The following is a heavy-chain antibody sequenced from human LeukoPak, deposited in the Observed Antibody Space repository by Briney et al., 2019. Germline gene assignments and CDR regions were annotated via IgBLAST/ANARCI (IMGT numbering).Heavy chain of an antibody. D-gene: IGHD6-13*01. Sequence: SETLSLTCTVSGGSISSGGYYWSWIRQPPGKGLEWIGYMYHSGSTNYNPSLKSRVTISVDTSKNQFSLKLSSVTAADTAVYYCARHSAHSSTNDAFDIWGQGTMVTVSS. J-gene: IGHJ3*02. CDR3: ARHSAHSSTNDAFDI. CDR2: MYHSGST. V-gene: IGHV4-61*08. CDR1: GGSISSGGYY.